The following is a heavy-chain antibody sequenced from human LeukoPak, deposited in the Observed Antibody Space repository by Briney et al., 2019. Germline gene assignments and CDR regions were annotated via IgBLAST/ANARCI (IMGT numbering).Heavy chain of an antibody. V-gene: IGHV4-4*02. Sequence: SETLSLTCAVSGGSISSSNWWSWVRQPPGKGLEWIGEIYHSGSTNYNPPLKSRVTISVDTSKNQFSLKLSSVTAADTAVYYCARDVRGYSYGSIEYYFDYWGQGTLVTVSS. J-gene: IGHJ4*02. CDR3: ARDVRGYSYGSIEYYFDY. CDR2: IYHSGST. D-gene: IGHD5-18*01. CDR1: GGSISSSNW.